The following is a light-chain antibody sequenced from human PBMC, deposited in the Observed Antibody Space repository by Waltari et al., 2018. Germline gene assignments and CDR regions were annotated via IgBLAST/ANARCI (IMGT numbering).Light chain of an antibody. V-gene: IGKV1-39*01. Sequence: IQMSQSPSSLSASLGGRVILSCRASQAINSFLNWYQQKPGKAPKLLIYYSDTLAPGVPSRFSGHKSGTDFTLTISRLQPEDFATYYCQQGDSPPFTFGPGT. J-gene: IGKJ3*01. CDR2: YSD. CDR3: QQGDSPPFT. CDR1: QAINSF.